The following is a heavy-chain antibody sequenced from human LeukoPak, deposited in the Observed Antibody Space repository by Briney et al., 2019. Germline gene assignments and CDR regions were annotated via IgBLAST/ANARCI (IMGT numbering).Heavy chain of an antibody. V-gene: IGHV3-48*01. J-gene: IGHJ5*02. CDR2: ISSSSSTI. D-gene: IGHD1-26*01. CDR3: ARLVEWELLGDWFDP. CDR1: GFTFSSYS. Sequence: GGSLRLSCAASGFTFSSYSMNWVRQAPGKGLEWVSYISSSSSTIYYADSVKGRFTISRDNAKNSLYLQMNSLRAEDTAVYYCARLVEWELLGDWFDPWGQGTLVTVSS.